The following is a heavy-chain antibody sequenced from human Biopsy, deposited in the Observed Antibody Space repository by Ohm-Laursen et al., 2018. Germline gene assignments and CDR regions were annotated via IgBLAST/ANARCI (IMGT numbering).Heavy chain of an antibody. J-gene: IGHJ4*02. V-gene: IGHV4-34*01. Sequence: PSQTLSLTCDVSGESFSDYYWSWIRQSPGKGLEWIGEINHRGRSSYSPSLQSRVTISVDASKNQFSLNMKSVTAADTAVYFCAREGGGLLPIRLTDFWGPGMMVTVSS. CDR3: AREGGGLLPIRLTDF. CDR2: INHRGRS. D-gene: IGHD1-26*01. CDR1: GESFSDYY.